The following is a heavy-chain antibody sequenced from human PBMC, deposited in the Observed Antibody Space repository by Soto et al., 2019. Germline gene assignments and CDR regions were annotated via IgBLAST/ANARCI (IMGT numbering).Heavy chain of an antibody. CDR1: GGTFSSYA. CDR3: ATESTEDAFDI. J-gene: IGHJ3*02. V-gene: IGHV1-69*06. D-gene: IGHD2-2*01. CDR2: IIPIFGTA. Sequence: GASVKVSCKASGGTFSSYAISWVRQAPGQGLEWMGGIIPIFGTANYAQKFQGRVTITADKSTSTAYMELSSLRSEDPAVYYCATESTEDAFDIWGQGTMVTVSS.